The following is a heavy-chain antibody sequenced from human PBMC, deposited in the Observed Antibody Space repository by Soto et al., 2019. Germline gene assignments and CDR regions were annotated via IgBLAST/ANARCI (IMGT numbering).Heavy chain of an antibody. J-gene: IGHJ6*02. V-gene: IGHV3-30*03. D-gene: IGHD2-2*01. CDR1: GFAFGSPG. CDR2: ISHDGQNQ. CDR3: ARERADIVVAPVATSGMDV. Sequence: QVKLVESGGGVVQPGRSLKLSCIGSGFAFGSPGMHWVRQVSGKGLEWVAVISHDGQNQYYRDSVKGRFTISRDNSKNSLYLEVNSVRVEDTAVYHCARERADIVVAPVATSGMDVWGQGTAVTVSS.